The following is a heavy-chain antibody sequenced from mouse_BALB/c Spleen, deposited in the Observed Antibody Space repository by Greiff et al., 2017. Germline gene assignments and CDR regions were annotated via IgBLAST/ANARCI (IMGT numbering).Heavy chain of an antibody. CDR1: GFNIKDTY. Sequence: VQLKQSGAELVKPGASVKLSCTASGFNIKDTYMHWVKQRPEQGLEWIGRIDPANGNTKYDPKFQGKATITADTSSNTAYLQLSSLTSEDTAVYYCASRDSSAGFAYWGQGTLVTVSA. J-gene: IGHJ3*01. V-gene: IGHV14-3*02. CDR2: IDPANGNT. D-gene: IGHD3-2*01. CDR3: ASRDSSAGFAY.